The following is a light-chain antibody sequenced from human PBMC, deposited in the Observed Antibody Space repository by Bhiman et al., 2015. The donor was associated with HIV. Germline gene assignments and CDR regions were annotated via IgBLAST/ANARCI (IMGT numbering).Light chain of an antibody. Sequence: QSALTQPASVSGSPGQSITISCTGTSSDVGDYNYVSWYQQHPGKAPKVMIYEVNKRPSGVPARFSGSKSGNTASLTVSGLQDEDEADYYCSSYGGTTNWGAFGGGTKLTVL. V-gene: IGLV2-8*01. CDR2: EVN. CDR1: SSDVGDYNY. CDR3: SSYGGTTNWGA. J-gene: IGLJ2*01.